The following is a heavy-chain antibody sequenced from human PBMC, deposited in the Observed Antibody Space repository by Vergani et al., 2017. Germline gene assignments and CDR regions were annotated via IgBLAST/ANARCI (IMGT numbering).Heavy chain of an antibody. J-gene: IGHJ6*02. D-gene: IGHD6-13*01. CDR3: ASGPHGAAAGFYYYYGMDV. CDR1: GGTFSSYA. CDR2: IIPIFGTA. V-gene: IGHV1-69*01. Sequence: QVQLVQSGAEVKKPGSSVKVSCKASGGTFSSYAISWVRQAPGQGLEWMGGIIPIFGTANYAQKFQGRVTITADESTSTAYMELSSLRSEDTAVYYCASGPHGAAAGFYYYYGMDVWGQGTTVTVSS.